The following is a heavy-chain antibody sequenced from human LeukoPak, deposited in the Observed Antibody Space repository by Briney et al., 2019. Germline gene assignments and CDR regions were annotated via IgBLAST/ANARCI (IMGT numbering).Heavy chain of an antibody. CDR1: GFSFSPTW. CDR2: ISSSGSTI. Sequence: GGSLRLSCAASGFSFSPTWMHWVRQAPGKGLKWVSYISSSGSTIYYADSVKGRFTISRDNAKNSLYLQMNSLRAEDTAVYYCAELGITMIGGVWGKGTTVTISS. D-gene: IGHD3-10*02. V-gene: IGHV3-48*04. J-gene: IGHJ6*04. CDR3: AELGITMIGGV.